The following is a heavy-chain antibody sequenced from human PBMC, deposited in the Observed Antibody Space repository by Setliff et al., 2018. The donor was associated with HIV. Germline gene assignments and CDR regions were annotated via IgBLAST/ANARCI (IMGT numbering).Heavy chain of an antibody. Sequence: PSETLSLTCTVSGASISSSSHHWAWIRQPPGKGLEYIGNIYYTGSTHHNPSLESRVATSVDTSKNQFSLNVNSVTAADTAVYYCASYGGGSENDAFRVWGQGTMVTVSS. CDR1: GASISSSSHH. CDR2: IYYTGST. J-gene: IGHJ3*01. CDR3: ASYGGGSENDAFRV. V-gene: IGHV4-39*01. D-gene: IGHD4-17*01.